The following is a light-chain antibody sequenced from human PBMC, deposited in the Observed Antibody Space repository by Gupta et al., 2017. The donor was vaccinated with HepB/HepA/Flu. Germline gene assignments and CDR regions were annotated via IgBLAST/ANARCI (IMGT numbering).Light chain of an antibody. J-gene: IGKJ3*01. V-gene: IGKV1-27*01. CDR2: AAS. CDR1: QDISDY. CDR3: QNYDSVPFT. Sequence: DIQMTQSPSSLSASIGDSVTITCRASQDISDYLAWYQEKPGKVPKVLIFAASTLQSGVPSRFSGSGSGTEFTLTISSLQPEDIATYYCQNYDSVPFTFGPGTKVDLK.